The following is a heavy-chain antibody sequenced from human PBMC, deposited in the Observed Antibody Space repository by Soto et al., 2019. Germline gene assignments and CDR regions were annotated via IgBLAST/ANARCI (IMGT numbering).Heavy chain of an antibody. Sequence: GGFLRLCCAASGFTIRSYGVHWVRQDQGKGLEWVAVISYDGSNKYYADSVKGRFTISRDNSKNTLYLQMNSLRAEDTAVYYCAKDVLWFGDAPYYYYGMDVWGQGTTVTVSS. CDR3: AKDVLWFGDAPYYYYGMDV. CDR2: ISYDGSNK. CDR1: GFTIRSYG. J-gene: IGHJ6*02. V-gene: IGHV3-30*18. D-gene: IGHD3-10*01.